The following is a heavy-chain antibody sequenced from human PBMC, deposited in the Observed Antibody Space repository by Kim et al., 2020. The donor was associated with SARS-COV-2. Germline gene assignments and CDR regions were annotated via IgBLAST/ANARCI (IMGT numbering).Heavy chain of an antibody. V-gene: IGHV1-18*04. J-gene: IGHJ3*02. CDR3: AREGRYYDSSGYAKLGAFDI. D-gene: IGHD3-22*01. CDR1: GYTFTSYG. CDR2: ISAYNGNT. Sequence: ASVKVSCKASGYTFTSYGISWVRQAPGQGLEWMGWISAYNGNTNYAQKLQGRVTMTTDTSTSTAYMELRSLRSDDTAVYYCAREGRYYDSSGYAKLGAFDIWGQGTMVTVSS.